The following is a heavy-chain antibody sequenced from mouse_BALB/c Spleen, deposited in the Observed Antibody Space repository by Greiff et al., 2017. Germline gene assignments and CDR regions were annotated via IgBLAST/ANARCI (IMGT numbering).Heavy chain of an antibody. CDR3: TRGLYGRQWFDY. V-gene: IGHV1-69*02. D-gene: IGHD1-1*02. CDR1: GYTFTSYW. J-gene: IGHJ2*01. Sequence: QVQLQQPGAELVRPGASVKLSCKASGYTFTSYWINWVKQRPGQGLEWIGNIYPSDSYTNYNQKFKDKATLTVDKSSSTAYMQLRSPTSEDSAVYYCTRGLYGRQWFDYRGQGTTLAVAS. CDR2: IYPSDSYT.